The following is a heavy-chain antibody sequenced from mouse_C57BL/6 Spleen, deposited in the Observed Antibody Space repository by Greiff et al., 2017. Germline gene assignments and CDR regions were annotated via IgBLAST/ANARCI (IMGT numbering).Heavy chain of an antibody. CDR2: INPSSGYT. V-gene: IGHV1-4*01. J-gene: IGHJ4*01. D-gene: IGHD2-5*01. Sequence: QVQLQQSGAELARPGASVKMSCKASGYTFTSYTMHWVKQRPGQGLEWIGYINPSSGYTKYNQKFKDKATLTADKSSSAAYMQLSGLTSEDSAVYYCARSTASPVTTGGMDYWGQGTSVTVSS. CDR1: GYTFTSYT. CDR3: ARSTASPVTTGGMDY.